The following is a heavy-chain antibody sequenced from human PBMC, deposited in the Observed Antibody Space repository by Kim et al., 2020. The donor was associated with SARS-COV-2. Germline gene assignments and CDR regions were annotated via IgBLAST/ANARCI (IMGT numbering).Heavy chain of an antibody. CDR3: ASPLAGLGEGMDV. J-gene: IGHJ6*02. V-gene: IGHV1-18*01. Sequence: YAQELQGRVTIPTDTSTSTAYMELRSLRSDDTAVYYCASPLAGLGEGMDVWGQGTTVTVSS. D-gene: IGHD3-10*01.